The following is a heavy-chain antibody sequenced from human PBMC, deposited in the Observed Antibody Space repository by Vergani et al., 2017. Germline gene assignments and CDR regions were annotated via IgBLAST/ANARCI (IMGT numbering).Heavy chain of an antibody. CDR1: GDAISRDTYS. Sequence: QVQLQESGPGLVKPSQTLSLTCTLSGDAISRDTYSWNWVRQPPGKPLEWIGSVYYSGTTYYNPSLGGRVTMSIDKSKNHFSLTLTSVTAADSAFYFCARGQTGYSRDWSTYFFYMDVWGKGTTVTVSS. J-gene: IGHJ6*03. V-gene: IGHV4-30-4*07. D-gene: IGHD3/OR15-3a*01. CDR2: VYYSGTT. CDR3: ARGQTGYSRDWSTYFFYMDV.